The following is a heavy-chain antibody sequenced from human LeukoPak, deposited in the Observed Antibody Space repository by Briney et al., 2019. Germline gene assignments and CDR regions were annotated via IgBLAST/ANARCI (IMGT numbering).Heavy chain of an antibody. Sequence: ASVKVSCEASGYTFTGYYMHWVRQAPGQGLEWMGWINPNSGGTNYAQKFQGRVTMTRDTSISTAYMELSGLRSDDTAVYYCATDLFRSDTFDIWGQGTMVTVSS. CDR2: INPNSGGT. D-gene: IGHD3-10*02. J-gene: IGHJ3*02. CDR3: ATDLFRSDTFDI. V-gene: IGHV1-2*02. CDR1: GYTFTGYY.